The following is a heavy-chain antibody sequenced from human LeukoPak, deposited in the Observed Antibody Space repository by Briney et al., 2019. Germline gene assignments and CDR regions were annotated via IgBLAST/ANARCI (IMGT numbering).Heavy chain of an antibody. V-gene: IGHV3-7*01. J-gene: IGHJ4*02. D-gene: IGHD2/OR15-2a*01. CDR1: GFTFSNFW. CDR3: AREEDNADEYLREDY. Sequence: GGSLRLSCAASGFTFSNFWMSWVRQAPGKGLEWVATIKHDGSEKYYVDSVKGRFTISRDNARNSLFLQMNSLRAEDTAVYYCAREEDNADEYLREDYWGQGTLVTVSS. CDR2: IKHDGSEK.